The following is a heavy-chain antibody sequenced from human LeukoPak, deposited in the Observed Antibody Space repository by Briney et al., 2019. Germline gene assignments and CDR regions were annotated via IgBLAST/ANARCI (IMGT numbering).Heavy chain of an antibody. CDR3: AGRAYCGGDCYFPPDY. Sequence: GASVKVSCKASGYTFTSYGISWVRQVPGQGLEWMGWISAYNGNTNYAQKLQGRVTMTTGTSTSTAYMELRSLRSDDTAVYYCAGRAYCGGDCYFPPDYWGQGTLVTVSS. CDR2: ISAYNGNT. V-gene: IGHV1-18*01. CDR1: GYTFTSYG. J-gene: IGHJ4*02. D-gene: IGHD2-21*02.